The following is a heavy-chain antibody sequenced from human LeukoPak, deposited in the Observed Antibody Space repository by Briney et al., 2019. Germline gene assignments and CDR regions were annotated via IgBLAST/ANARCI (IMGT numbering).Heavy chain of an antibody. CDR3: ARVGRELLDAFDI. J-gene: IGHJ3*02. D-gene: IGHD1-26*01. CDR2: IYYSGST. CDR1: GGSISSSSYY. Sequence: SETLSLTCTVSGGSISSSSYYWGWIRQPPGKGLEWIGSIYYSGSTYYNPSLKSRVTISVDTSKNQFSLKLSSVTAADTAVYYCARVGRELLDAFDIWGQGTMVTVSS. V-gene: IGHV4-39*07.